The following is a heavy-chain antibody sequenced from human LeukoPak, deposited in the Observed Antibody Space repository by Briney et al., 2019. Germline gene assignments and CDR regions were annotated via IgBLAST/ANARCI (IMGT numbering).Heavy chain of an antibody. J-gene: IGHJ4*02. CDR3: ARGISTYYYDSSGSTQFDY. Sequence: ASVKVSCKASGYTFTSYAMNWVRQAPGQGLEWMGWINTNTGNPTYAQGFTGRFVFSLDTSVSTAYLQTSSLKAEDTAVYYCARGISTYYYDSSGSTQFDYWGQGTLVTVSS. V-gene: IGHV7-4-1*02. CDR1: GYTFTSYA. CDR2: INTNTGNP. D-gene: IGHD3-22*01.